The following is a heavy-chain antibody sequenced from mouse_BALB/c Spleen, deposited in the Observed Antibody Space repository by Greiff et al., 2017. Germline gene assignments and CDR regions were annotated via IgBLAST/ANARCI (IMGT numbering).Heavy chain of an antibody. D-gene: IGHD4-1*01. V-gene: IGHV1-80*01. Sequence: QVQLQQSGAELVRPGSSVKISCKASGYAFSSYWMNWVKQRPGQGLEWIGQIYPGDGDTNYNGKFKGKATLTADKSSSTAYMQLSSLTSEDSAVYFCARLTGTGFDYWDQGTTLTVSS. CDR1: GYAFSSYW. J-gene: IGHJ2*01. CDR2: IYPGDGDT. CDR3: ARLTGTGFDY.